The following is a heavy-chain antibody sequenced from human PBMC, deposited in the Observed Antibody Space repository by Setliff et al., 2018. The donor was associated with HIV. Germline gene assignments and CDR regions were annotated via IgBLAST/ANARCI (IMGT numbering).Heavy chain of an antibody. Sequence: PSETLSLTCIVSNYSITSNYHWAWIRQPPGQGLEWIGSINHGGKTYYSPSLKSRVAISVDTSKNQFSLHFQSVTAADTALYFCARLGDFSYSSRYLYAFDFWGHGALVTVSS. CDR3: ARLGDFSYSSRYLYAFDF. D-gene: IGHD2-8*01. CDR1: NYSITSNYH. J-gene: IGHJ4*01. CDR2: INHGGKT. V-gene: IGHV4-38-2*02.